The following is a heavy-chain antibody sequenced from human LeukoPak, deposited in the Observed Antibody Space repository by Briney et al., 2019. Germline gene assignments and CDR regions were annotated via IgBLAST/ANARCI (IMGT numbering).Heavy chain of an antibody. D-gene: IGHD2/OR15-2a*01. V-gene: IGHV4-39*01. Sequence: PSETLSLTCTVSGGSISSSSYYWGWIRQPPGKGLEWIGSIYYSGSTYYNPSLKSRVTISVDTSKNQFSLKLSSVTAADTAVYYCARLRNTLFDYWGQGTLVTVSS. CDR2: IYYSGST. CDR3: ARLRNTLFDY. CDR1: GGSISSSSYY. J-gene: IGHJ4*02.